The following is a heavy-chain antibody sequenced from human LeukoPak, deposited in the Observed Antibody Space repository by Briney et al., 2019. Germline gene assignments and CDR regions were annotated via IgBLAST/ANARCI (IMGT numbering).Heavy chain of an antibody. CDR2: IYHSGST. J-gene: IGHJ5*02. D-gene: IGHD6-6*01. Sequence: TLSLTCTVSGGSISSGGYYWSWIRQSPGKGLEWIGYIYHSGSTYYNPSLKSRATISVGRSKNQFSLKLSSVTAADTAVYYCARDVEYSSSKWFDPWGQGTLVTVSS. CDR3: ARDVEYSSSKWFDP. V-gene: IGHV4-30-2*06. CDR1: GGSISSGGYY.